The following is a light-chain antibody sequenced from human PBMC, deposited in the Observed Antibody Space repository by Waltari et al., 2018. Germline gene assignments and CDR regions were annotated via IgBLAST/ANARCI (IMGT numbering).Light chain of an antibody. CDR3: NLYVSRDTLEP. Sequence: HSALTQPASVSGSPGQSITISCTGTSSDVGGYNYVSWYQQHPGKAPKLLIFVVSKPPSGVSRRFSGSKSGNTASRTISWLQAEDEADYYCNLYVSRDTLEPFGRGTSLTVL. J-gene: IGLJ2*01. V-gene: IGLV2-14*03. CDR2: VVS. CDR1: SSDVGGYNY.